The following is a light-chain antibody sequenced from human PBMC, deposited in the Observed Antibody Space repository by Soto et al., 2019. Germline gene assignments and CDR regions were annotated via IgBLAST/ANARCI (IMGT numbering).Light chain of an antibody. V-gene: IGLV8-61*01. Sequence: QTVVTQEPSFSVSPGTTVTLTCGLSSGSVSTSSYPNWYQQTPGQAPRTLIYSTNTRSSGVPDRFSGSILGNKAALTITGAQADDESDYYCVLYMGSGISVFGVGTKVTVL. CDR3: VLYMGSGISV. CDR1: SGSVSTSSY. J-gene: IGLJ2*01. CDR2: STN.